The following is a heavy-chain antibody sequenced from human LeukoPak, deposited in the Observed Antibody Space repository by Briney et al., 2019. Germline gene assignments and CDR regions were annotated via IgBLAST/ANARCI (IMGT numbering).Heavy chain of an antibody. CDR3: ARGLPLTPDAFDI. D-gene: IGHD2-15*01. CDR2: IYHSGST. Sequence: PSQTLSLTRAVSGGSISSGGYSWSWIRQPPGKGLEWIGYIYHSGSTYYNPSLKSRVTISVDRSKNQFSLKLSSVTAADTAVYYCARGLPLTPDAFDIWGQGTMVTVSS. CDR1: GGSISSGGYS. J-gene: IGHJ3*02. V-gene: IGHV4-30-2*01.